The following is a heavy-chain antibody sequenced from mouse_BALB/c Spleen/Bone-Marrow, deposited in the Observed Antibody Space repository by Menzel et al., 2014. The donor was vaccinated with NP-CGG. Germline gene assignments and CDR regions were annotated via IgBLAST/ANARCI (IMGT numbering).Heavy chain of an antibody. Sequence: EVQLQQSGAELVKPGASVKLSCTGSGFNSKDTYMHRVKQRPEQGLEWIGRIDPANGSTRYDPKFQGKATITADTSSNTAYLQLSSLTSEDTAVYYCARRYRYTWFAYWGQGTMVTVSA. CDR2: IDPANGST. V-gene: IGHV14-3*02. CDR1: GFNSKDTY. D-gene: IGHD2-14*01. J-gene: IGHJ3*01. CDR3: ARRYRYTWFAY.